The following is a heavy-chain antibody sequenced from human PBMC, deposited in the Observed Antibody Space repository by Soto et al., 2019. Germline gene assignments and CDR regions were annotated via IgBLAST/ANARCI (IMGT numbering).Heavy chain of an antibody. Sequence: QVQLQESGPGLVKPSETLSLTCTVSGGSISSYYWSWIRQPPGKGLEWIGYIYYSGSTNYNPSLKSRVTISVDTSKNQFSLKLSYVTDADTAVYYCARRSGIYDILTGNYYYMDVWGKGTTVTVSS. D-gene: IGHD3-9*01. CDR2: IYYSGST. J-gene: IGHJ6*03. CDR1: GGSISSYY. V-gene: IGHV4-59*08. CDR3: ARRSGIYDILTGNYYYMDV.